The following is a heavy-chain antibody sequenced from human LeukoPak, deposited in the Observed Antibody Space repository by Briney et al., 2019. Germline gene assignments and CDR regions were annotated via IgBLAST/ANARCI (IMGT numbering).Heavy chain of an antibody. D-gene: IGHD6-13*01. CDR3: ARGGYSSSWPLGY. J-gene: IGHJ4*02. CDR2: IYNSGST. CDR1: GGSISSGDYY. Sequence: PSETLSLTCTVSGGSISSGDYYWSWIRQPPGKGLEWIGYIYNSGSTYYNPSLKSRVTISVDTSKNQLSLKLSSVTAADTAVYYCARGGYSSSWPLGYWGQGTLVTVSS. V-gene: IGHV4-30-4*01.